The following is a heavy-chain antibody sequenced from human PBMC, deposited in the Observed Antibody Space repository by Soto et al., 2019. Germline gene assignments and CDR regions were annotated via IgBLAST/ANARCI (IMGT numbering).Heavy chain of an antibody. V-gene: IGHV3-23*01. CDR2: ISGSGGST. Sequence: PGGSLRLSCAASGFTFSSYAMSWVRQAPGKGLEWVSAISGSGGSTYYADSVKGRFTISRDNSKNTLYLQMNSLRAEDTAVYYCAKDRSVRGYSYGFDYWGQGTLVTVPS. J-gene: IGHJ4*02. CDR1: GFTFSSYA. D-gene: IGHD5-18*01. CDR3: AKDRSVRGYSYGFDY.